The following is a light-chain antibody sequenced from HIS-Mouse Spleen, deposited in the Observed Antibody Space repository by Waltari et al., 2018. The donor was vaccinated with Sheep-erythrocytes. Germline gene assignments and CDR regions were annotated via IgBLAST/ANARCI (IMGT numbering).Light chain of an antibody. Sequence: SYELTQPPSVSVSPGQTARITCSGDKLGDKYACWYQQKPGQSPVLVIYQDSKRPSGITERFSGSNSGNTATLTISGTQARDEADYYCQAWDSSTAVFGGGTKLTVL. CDR1: KLGDKY. V-gene: IGLV3-1*01. CDR3: QAWDSSTAV. J-gene: IGLJ2*01. CDR2: QDS.